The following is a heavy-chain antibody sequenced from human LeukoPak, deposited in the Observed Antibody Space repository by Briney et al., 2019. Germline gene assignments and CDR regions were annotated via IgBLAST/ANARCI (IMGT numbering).Heavy chain of an antibody. D-gene: IGHD3-10*01. CDR1: GGSFSGYY. CDR2: INHSGST. Sequence: SETLSLTCAVYGGSFSGYYWSWIRQPSGKGLEWIGEINHSGSTNYNPSLKSRVTISVDTSKNQFSLKLSSVTAADTAVYYCARVPTYGERESTLDYWGQGTLVSVSS. V-gene: IGHV4-34*01. J-gene: IGHJ4*02. CDR3: ARVPTYGERESTLDY.